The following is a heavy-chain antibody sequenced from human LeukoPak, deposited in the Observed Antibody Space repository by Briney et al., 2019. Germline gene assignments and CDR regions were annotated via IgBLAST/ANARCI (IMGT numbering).Heavy chain of an antibody. Sequence: GGSLRLSCAASGLAFDRYAMNWVRQAPGKGLEWVSVVTGSGDTTYYADSVKGRFTISRDNSKNTLYLQTNSLRAEDTAVYYCAKVQAASSGWYFDYWGQGTLVTVSS. D-gene: IGHD6-19*01. J-gene: IGHJ4*02. CDR1: GLAFDRYA. CDR3: AKVQAASSGWYFDY. V-gene: IGHV3-23*01. CDR2: VTGSGDTT.